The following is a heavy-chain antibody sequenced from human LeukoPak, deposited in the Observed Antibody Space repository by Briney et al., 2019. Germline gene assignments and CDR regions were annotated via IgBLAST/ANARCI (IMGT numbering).Heavy chain of an antibody. CDR3: TREGSNSRNDY. Sequence: PGGSLRLSCAASGFTFSSYWMHWVRQAPGKGLVWVSRINSDGSITNYADSVKGRFTISRDNSKNTLYLQMNSLRAEDTAIYYCTREGSNSRNDYWGQGTLVTVSS. CDR1: GFTFSSYW. J-gene: IGHJ4*02. D-gene: IGHD6-13*01. V-gene: IGHV3-74*01. CDR2: INSDGSIT.